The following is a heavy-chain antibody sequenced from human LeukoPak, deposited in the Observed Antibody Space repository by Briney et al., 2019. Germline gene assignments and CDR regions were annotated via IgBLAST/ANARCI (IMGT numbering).Heavy chain of an antibody. V-gene: IGHV4-30-2*01. CDR2: IFHSGDT. CDR1: GGSIISGGYS. J-gene: IGHJ3*01. CDR3: ARAPGAPRGYYAGGFDV. D-gene: IGHD3-3*01. Sequence: SETLSLTCAVSGGSIISGGYSWSWIRQTPEKGLEWIGHIFHSGDTEYNPSLKNRVAMSLVRSKNQVSLELSSVTAADTAVYYCARAPGAPRGYYAGGFDVWGQGTMVTVSS.